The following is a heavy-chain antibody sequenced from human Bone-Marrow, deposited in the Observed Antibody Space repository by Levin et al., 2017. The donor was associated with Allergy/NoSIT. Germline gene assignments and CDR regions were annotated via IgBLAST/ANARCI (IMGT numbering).Heavy chain of an antibody. CDR3: ARDGYKSTDYFDY. D-gene: IGHD1-1*01. V-gene: IGHV4-38-2*02. CDR2: ISQSGTT. J-gene: IGHJ4*02. CDR1: GYSVSSGYY. Sequence: PSETLSLTCSVSGYSVSSGYYWAWVRQPPGKGLELIGSISQSGTTFYKSSLKSRVTISLDTSKNQFSLKVTSMTAPDTAVYYCARDGYKSTDYFDYWGQGILVVVSS.